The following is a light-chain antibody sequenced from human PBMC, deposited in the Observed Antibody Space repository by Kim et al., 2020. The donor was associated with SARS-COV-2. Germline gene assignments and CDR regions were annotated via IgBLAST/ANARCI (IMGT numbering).Light chain of an antibody. CDR3: QVWDSGSEHVV. V-gene: IGLV3-21*03. CDR1: SIGRRN. J-gene: IGLJ2*01. CDR2: DNI. Sequence: PGKTATIICGGDSIGRRNVHWYQQKPGPAPVVVVYDNIDRPSGIPGRFSGSNSGNAATLTISRVDAGDEADYFCQVWDSGSEHVVFGGGTQLTVL.